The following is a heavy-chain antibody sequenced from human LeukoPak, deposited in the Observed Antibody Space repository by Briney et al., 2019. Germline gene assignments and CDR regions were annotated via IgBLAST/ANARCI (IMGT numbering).Heavy chain of an antibody. D-gene: IGHD2-2*01. CDR1: GFTLSNSW. CDR3: ARDLGTHCSSTSCPRGAFDY. Sequence: PGGSLRLSCAASGFTLSNSWMFWVRQAPGKGLEWVAVISYDGSNKYYADSVKGRFTISRDNSKNTLYLQMNSLRAEDTAVYYCARDLGTHCSSTSCPRGAFDYWGQGTLVTVSS. J-gene: IGHJ4*02. V-gene: IGHV3-30*03. CDR2: ISYDGSNK.